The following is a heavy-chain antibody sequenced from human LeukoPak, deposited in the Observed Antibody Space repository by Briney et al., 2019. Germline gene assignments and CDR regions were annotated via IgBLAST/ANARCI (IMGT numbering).Heavy chain of an antibody. J-gene: IGHJ4*02. CDR1: GFSFSEYY. D-gene: IGHD3-10*01. V-gene: IGHV3-11*06. CDR3: ARDHYYGSGSYPLY. Sequence: PGGSLRLSCAASGFSFSEYYMSWIRQAPGKGLEWVSCISSGSSYTNYTDSVKGRFTISRDNAKRSLYLQMNSLRVEDTAVYYCARDHYYGSGSYPLYWGQGALVTVSS. CDR2: ISSGSSYT.